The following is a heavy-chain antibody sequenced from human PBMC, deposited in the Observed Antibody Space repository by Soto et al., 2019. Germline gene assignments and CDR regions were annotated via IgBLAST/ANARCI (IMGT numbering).Heavy chain of an antibody. CDR2: INGGNGNT. Sequence: EASVKVSCKASGYTFTNYAMHWVRQAPGQRLEWLGWINGGNGNTKYSQKLQGRVTISRDTSASTAYMEMSSLRSEDTAVYYCATSGGGEDFDYWGQGTLVTVSS. CDR3: ATSGGGEDFDY. V-gene: IGHV1-3*01. D-gene: IGHD3-10*01. J-gene: IGHJ4*02. CDR1: GYTFTNYA.